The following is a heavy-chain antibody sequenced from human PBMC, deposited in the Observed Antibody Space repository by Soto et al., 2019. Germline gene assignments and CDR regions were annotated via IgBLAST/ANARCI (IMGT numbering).Heavy chain of an antibody. CDR2: ISGGGGTT. CDR1: GFTFSSYA. J-gene: IGHJ4*02. D-gene: IGHD2-8*01. V-gene: IGHV3-23*01. CDR3: AKVVCTSNCNDY. Sequence: EVQLLESGGGLIQPGGSLRLSCTASGFTFSSYAMSWVRQAPGKGLEWVSAISGGGGTTNYADSVKGRFTISRDNSKNTLFLQMNSLRAEDTAIYYCAKVVCTSNCNDYGGQGTLVTVSS.